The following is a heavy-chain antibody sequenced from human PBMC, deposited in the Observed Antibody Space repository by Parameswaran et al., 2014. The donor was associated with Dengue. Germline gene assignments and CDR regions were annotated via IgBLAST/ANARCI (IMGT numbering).Heavy chain of an antibody. CDR3: ARSSDPTYYDFWSGYYRVGCHFDY. V-gene: IGHV3-21*01. D-gene: IGHD3-3*01. J-gene: IGHJ4*02. Sequence: VRQMPGKGLEWVSSIDTSGSYIFYTDSVKGRFTISRDNAKNSLYLQMNSLRAEDTAVYYCARSSDPTYYDFWSGYYRVGCHFDYWGQGTLVTVSS. CDR2: IDTSGSYI.